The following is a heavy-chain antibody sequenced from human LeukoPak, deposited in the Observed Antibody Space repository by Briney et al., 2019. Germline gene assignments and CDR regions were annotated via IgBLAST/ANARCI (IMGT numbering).Heavy chain of an antibody. J-gene: IGHJ5*02. V-gene: IGHV3-30*02. D-gene: IGHD3-22*01. CDR2: IRYDGSNK. Sequence: GGSLRLSCAASGFTFSSYGMHWVRQAPGKGLEWVAFIRYDGSNKYYADSVKGRFTISRDNSKNTLYLQMNSLRAEDTAVYYCAKDDLYYYDSSGYPNPEFDPWGQGTLVTVSS. CDR3: AKDDLYYYDSSGYPNPEFDP. CDR1: GFTFSSYG.